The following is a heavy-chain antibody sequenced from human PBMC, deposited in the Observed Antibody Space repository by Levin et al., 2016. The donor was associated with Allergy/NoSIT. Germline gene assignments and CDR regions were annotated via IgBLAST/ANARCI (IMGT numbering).Heavy chain of an antibody. CDR1: GLTFITYS. D-gene: IGHD6-25*01. V-gene: IGHV3-23*05. Sequence: GGSLRLSCAVSGLTFITYSMSWVRQAPGKGLEWVSTISNTGETTYYADSVKGRFDISRDDSKNTLFLQMSSLRAEDTAIYYCTGAAYSEGFFDYWGQGTLVTVSS. CDR2: ISNTGETT. J-gene: IGHJ4*02. CDR3: TGAAYSEGFFDY.